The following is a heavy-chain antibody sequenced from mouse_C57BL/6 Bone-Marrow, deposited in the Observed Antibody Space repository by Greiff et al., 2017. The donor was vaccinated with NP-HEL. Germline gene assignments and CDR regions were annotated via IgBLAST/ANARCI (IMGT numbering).Heavy chain of an antibody. CDR1: GYTFTSYW. CDR2: IHPTSGST. CDR3: ARGSTIVTTNLAY. D-gene: IGHD2-5*01. Sequence: QVQLQQPGAELVKPGASVKLSCKASGYTFTSYWMHWVKQRPGQGLEWIGMIHPTSGSTNYNEKFKSKATLTVDKSSSTAYMQLSSLTSEDSAVYYCARGSTIVTTNLAYWGQGTLVTVSA. J-gene: IGHJ3*01. V-gene: IGHV1-64*01.